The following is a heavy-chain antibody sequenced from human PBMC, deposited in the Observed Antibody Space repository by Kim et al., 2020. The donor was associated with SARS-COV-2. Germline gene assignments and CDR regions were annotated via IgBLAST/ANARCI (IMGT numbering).Heavy chain of an antibody. CDR1: GFTFSSYA. V-gene: IGHV3-30*04. CDR3: ARGFWFDP. CDR2: ISYDGSNK. Sequence: GGSLRLSCAASGFTFSSYAMHWVRQAPGKGLEWVAVISYDGSNKYYVDSVKGRFTISRDNSKNTLYLQMNSLRAEDTAVYYCARGFWFDPWGQGTLVTVSS. J-gene: IGHJ5*02.